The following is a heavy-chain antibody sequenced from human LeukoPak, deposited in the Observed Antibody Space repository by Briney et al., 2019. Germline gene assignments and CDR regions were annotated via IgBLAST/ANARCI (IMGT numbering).Heavy chain of an antibody. V-gene: IGHV3-33*06. D-gene: IGHD3-3*02. CDR1: GFTFSSYG. J-gene: IGHJ5*02. CDR2: IWYDGSNK. Sequence: GRSLRLSCAASGFTFSSYGMRWVRQAPGKGLEWVAVIWYDGSNKYYADSVKGRFTISRDNSKNTLYLQMNSLRAEDTAVYYCAKGTFSFDPWGEGTLVTVSS. CDR3: AKGTFSFDP.